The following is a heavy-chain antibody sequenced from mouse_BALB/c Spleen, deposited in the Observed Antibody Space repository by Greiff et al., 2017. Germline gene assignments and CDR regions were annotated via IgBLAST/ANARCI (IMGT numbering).Heavy chain of an antibody. CDR3: ARDGNYEDYYAMDY. CDR1: GFNIKDTY. J-gene: IGHJ4*01. Sequence: EVKLLESGAELVKPGASVKLSCTASGFNIKDTYMHWVKQRPEQGLEWIGRIDPANGNTKYDPKFQGKATITADTSSNTAYLQLSSLTSEDTAVYYCARDGNYEDYYAMDYWGQGTSVTVSS. D-gene: IGHD2-1*01. V-gene: IGHV14-3*02. CDR2: IDPANGNT.